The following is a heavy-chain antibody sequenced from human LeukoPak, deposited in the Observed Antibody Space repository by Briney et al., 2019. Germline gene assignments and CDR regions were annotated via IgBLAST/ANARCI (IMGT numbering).Heavy chain of an antibody. J-gene: IGHJ6*03. V-gene: IGHV4-59*01. CDR1: GGSFSNYY. Sequence: SETLSLTCTVSGGSFSNYYWSWVRQSPAKGLEWIGYIHYVWTTNYNPSLKSRVTMSLDTPKHQFSLNLFSVTAADKAIYYCARTTTTPYYSYFYMDVWGKGTTVTVSS. CDR3: ARTTTTPYYSYFYMDV. D-gene: IGHD1-1*01. CDR2: IHYVWTT.